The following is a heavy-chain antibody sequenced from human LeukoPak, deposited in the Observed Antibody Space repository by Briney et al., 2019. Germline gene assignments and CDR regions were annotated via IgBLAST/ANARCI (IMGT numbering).Heavy chain of an antibody. CDR2: ISWDGGST. V-gene: IGHV3-43D*03. Sequence: GGSLRLSCAASGFTFDDYAMHWVRQAPGKGLEWVSLISWDGGSTYYADSVKGRFTISRDNSKNSLYLQINSLRAEVTALYYCAKDKDYSYYMDVWGKGTTVTVSS. CDR1: GFTFDDYA. J-gene: IGHJ6*03. CDR3: AKDKDYSYYMDV.